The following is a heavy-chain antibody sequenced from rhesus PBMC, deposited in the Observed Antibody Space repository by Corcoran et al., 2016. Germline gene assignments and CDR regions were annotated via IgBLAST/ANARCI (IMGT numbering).Heavy chain of an antibody. CDR3: ARGRDVAGFDY. V-gene: IGHV4-76*01. D-gene: IGHD4-29*01. Sequence: QVQLQESGPGVVKPSETLSLTCAVSGGSISSGYDWSWIRQPPGKGLECIGYIYGSSGSTNYNPSLKNRVTISKDASKNQFSLKLSSVTAADTAVYYCARGRDVAGFDYWGQGVLVTVSS. J-gene: IGHJ4*01. CDR1: GGSISSGYD. CDR2: IYGSSGST.